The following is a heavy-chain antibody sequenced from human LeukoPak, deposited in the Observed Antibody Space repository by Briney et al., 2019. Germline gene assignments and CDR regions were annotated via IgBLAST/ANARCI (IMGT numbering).Heavy chain of an antibody. Sequence: ASVKVSCKASGYTFISYYIHWVRQAPGQGLEWMGIINPSGGSTSYAQKFQGRVSMTRDTSTSTVYMELSSLRSEDTAVYYWARGYSGYYYYMDVWGRGTTVTVSS. CDR3: ARGYSGYYYYMDV. J-gene: IGHJ6*03. CDR2: INPSGGST. D-gene: IGHD5-12*01. CDR1: GYTFISYY. V-gene: IGHV1-46*01.